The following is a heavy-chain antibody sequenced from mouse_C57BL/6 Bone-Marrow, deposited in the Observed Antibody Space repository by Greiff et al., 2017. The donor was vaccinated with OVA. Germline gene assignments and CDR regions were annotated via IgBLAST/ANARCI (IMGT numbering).Heavy chain of an antibody. CDR2: IHPNSGST. Sequence: VQLQQPGAELVKPGASVKLSCKASGYTFTSYWMHWVKQRPGQGLEWIGMIHPNSGSTNYNEKFKSKATLTVDKSSSTAYMQLSSLTSEDSAVYYCARPITTVVANWYFDVWGTGTTVTVSS. V-gene: IGHV1-64*01. D-gene: IGHD1-1*01. J-gene: IGHJ1*03. CDR1: GYTFTSYW. CDR3: ARPITTVVANWYFDV.